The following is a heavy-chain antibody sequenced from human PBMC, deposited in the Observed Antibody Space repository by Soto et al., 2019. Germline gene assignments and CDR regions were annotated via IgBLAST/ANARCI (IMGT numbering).Heavy chain of an antibody. D-gene: IGHD3-3*01. V-gene: IGHV1-69*01. CDR1: GGTFSSYA. J-gene: IGHJ3*02. CDR3: ARVRVVLRFLEWFPAHAFDI. Sequence: QVQLVQSGAEVKKPGSSVKVSCKASGGTFSSYAISWVRQAPGQGLEWMGGIIPIFGTANYAQKFQGRVTITADESTSTAYMELSSLRSEDTALYYCARVRVVLRFLEWFPAHAFDIWGQGTMVTVSS. CDR2: IIPIFGTA.